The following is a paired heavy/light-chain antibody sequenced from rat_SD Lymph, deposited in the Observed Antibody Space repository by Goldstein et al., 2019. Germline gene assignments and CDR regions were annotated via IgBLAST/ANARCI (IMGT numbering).Heavy chain of an antibody. Sequence: EVQLVESGGGLVQPGRSLKLSCAASGFTFSNYYMAWVRQAPKKGLEWVATISTSGSRTYYPDSVKGRFTISRDNAKSSLYLQMNSLKSEDTATYYCARMMVPYYYFDYWGQGVMVTVSS. J-gene: IGHJ2*01. D-gene: IGHD1-12*03. V-gene: IGHV5-25*01. CDR3: ARMMVPYYYFDY. CDR1: GFTFSNYY. CDR2: ISTSGSRT.
Light chain of an antibody. V-gene: IGKV5S2*01. J-gene: IGKJ5*01. CDR1: QGISTS. Sequence: DIVLTQSPATLSVTPGESVSLSCRASQGISTSIHWYQQKSNESPRLLIKYASQSISGIPSRFSGSGSGTDFTLSINRVESEDFSVYYCQQSYSLPLTFGSGTKLEIK. CDR3: QQSYSLPLT. CDR2: YAS.